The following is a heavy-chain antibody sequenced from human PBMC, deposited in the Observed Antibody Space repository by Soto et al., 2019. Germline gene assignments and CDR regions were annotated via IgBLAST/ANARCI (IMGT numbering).Heavy chain of an antibody. V-gene: IGHV1-8*01. J-gene: IGHJ6*02. CDR2: MNPNSGNT. CDR3: ARPPPRWGSGASCRNDYGMDD. CDR1: GYTFTSYD. D-gene: IGHD2-15*01. Sequence: ASVKVSCKASGYTFTSYDINWVRQATGQGLEWMGWMNPNSGNTGYAQKFQGRVTMTRNTSISTAYMELSSLRSEDTAVYYCARPPPRWGSGASCRNDYGMDDWGQGTTVTVSS.